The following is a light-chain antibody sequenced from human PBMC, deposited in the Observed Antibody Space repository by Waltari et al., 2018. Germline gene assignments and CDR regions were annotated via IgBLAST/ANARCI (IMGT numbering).Light chain of an antibody. CDR3: NSRDSSGNHVL. J-gene: IGLJ2*01. Sequence: SSALTQDPAVSLALGQTDRNTCQGYSLRGYQARWYKQQPGQAPLLVNYGKNNRHSGIPDRIPGSTSGNTASVTISGAQAEDEADYYCNSRDSSGNHVLFGGGTKLTVL. V-gene: IGLV3-19*01. CDR2: GKN. CDR1: SLRGYQ.